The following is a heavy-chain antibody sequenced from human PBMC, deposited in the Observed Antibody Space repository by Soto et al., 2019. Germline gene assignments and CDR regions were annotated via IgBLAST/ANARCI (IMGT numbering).Heavy chain of an antibody. Sequence: QVQLQQWGAGLLKPSETLSLTCAVYGGSFTGYYWTWIRQTPGKGLEWIGEINYRGSSYYNPSLESRIAMALDTSKNPFSLKLRSVTAADTAVYVCGAGQPHRRAIFGVGIRSYVYGMVVWGQGTEVTVSS. CDR3: GAGQPHRRAIFGVGIRSYVYGMVV. J-gene: IGHJ6*02. V-gene: IGHV4-34*01. D-gene: IGHD3-3*02. CDR1: GGSFTGYY. CDR2: INYRGSS.